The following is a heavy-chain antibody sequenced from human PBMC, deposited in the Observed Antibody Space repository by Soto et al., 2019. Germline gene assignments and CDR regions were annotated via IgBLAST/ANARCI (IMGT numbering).Heavy chain of an antibody. CDR1: GDSITRYY. J-gene: IGHJ6*02. V-gene: IGHV4-59*08. CDR3: ARHAFGSGFYYGMDV. Sequence: SETLSLTCTVSGDSITRYYWSWIRQPPGKGLEWLGYIYYTGSTNYNSSLKSRVTISVDTSKNQFSLKLSSVTAADTAVYYCARHAFGSGFYYGMDVWGQGTTVTVS. CDR2: IYYTGST. D-gene: IGHD3-10*01.